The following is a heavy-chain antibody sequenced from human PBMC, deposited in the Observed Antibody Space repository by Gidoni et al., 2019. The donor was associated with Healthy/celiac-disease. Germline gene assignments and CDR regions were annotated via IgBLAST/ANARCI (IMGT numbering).Heavy chain of an antibody. CDR3: ARDLQFRASSGWYGGTGFDY. CDR2: INPSGGST. J-gene: IGHJ4*02. V-gene: IGHV1-46*01. D-gene: IGHD6-19*01. Sequence: QVQLVQSGAEVKKPGASVTVSCKASGYTFTTSYMHWVRQAPGQGLEWMGIINPSGGSTSYAQKFQGRVTMTRDTSTSTVYMELSSLRSEDTAVYYCARDLQFRASSGWYGGTGFDYWGQGTLVTVSS. CDR1: GYTFTTSY.